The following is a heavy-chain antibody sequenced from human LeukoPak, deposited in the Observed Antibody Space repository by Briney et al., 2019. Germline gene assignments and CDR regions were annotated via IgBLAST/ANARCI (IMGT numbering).Heavy chain of an antibody. J-gene: IGHJ4*02. V-gene: IGHV1-2*02. CDR3: AREDYYDSSGYFSYFDY. Sequence: ASVKVSCKASGYTFTGYYMHWVRQAPGQGLEWMGWINPNSGGTNYAQKLQGRVTMTRDTSISTAYMELSRLRSDDTAVYYCAREDYYDSSGYFSYFDYWGQGTLVTVSS. CDR2: INPNSGGT. CDR1: GYTFTGYY. D-gene: IGHD3-22*01.